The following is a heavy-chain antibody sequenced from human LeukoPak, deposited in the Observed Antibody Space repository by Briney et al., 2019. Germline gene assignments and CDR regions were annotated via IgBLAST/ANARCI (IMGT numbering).Heavy chain of an antibody. V-gene: IGHV3-7*01. CDR1: GFTFSSYW. CDR3: ARDTHDYGDYSYYYYYYGMDV. CDR2: IKQDGSEK. Sequence: GGSLRLSCAASGFTFSSYWMSWVRQAPGKGLEWVANIKQDGSEKYYVDSVKGRFTISRDNAKNSLYLQMNGLRAEDTAVYYCARDTHDYGDYSYYYYYYGMDVWGQGTTVTVSS. J-gene: IGHJ6*02. D-gene: IGHD4-17*01.